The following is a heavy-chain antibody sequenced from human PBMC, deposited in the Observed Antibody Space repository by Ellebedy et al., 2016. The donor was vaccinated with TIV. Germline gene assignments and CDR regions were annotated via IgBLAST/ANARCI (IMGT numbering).Heavy chain of an antibody. J-gene: IGHJ5*02. D-gene: IGHD3-10*01. V-gene: IGHV4-34*01. CDR1: GVSFNNDF. CDR3: ARRRGSLHYYGSGSKPKRWFDP. CDR2: ANSRGNT. Sequence: MPGGSLRLSCSVYGVSFNNDFWNWVRQPPGKGLEWIGEANSRGNTHYNPSLRSRVTILADTSKNQFSLKLSSVTAADTAVYYCARRRGSLHYYGSGSKPKRWFDPWGQGTLVTVSS.